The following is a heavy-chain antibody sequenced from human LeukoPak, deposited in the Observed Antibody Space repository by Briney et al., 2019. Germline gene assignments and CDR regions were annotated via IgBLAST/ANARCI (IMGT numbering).Heavy chain of an antibody. J-gene: IGHJ4*02. CDR2: IWNDGSYK. Sequence: GGSLRLSCAASGFTFFNYGMHWVRQAPGKGLDWVAVIWNDGSYKYYADPVKGRFTISRDNPKNTLYLQMNSLRAEDTAIYYCAKVVQYTASTGAGLDYWGQGTLVTVSS. V-gene: IGHV3-33*06. CDR1: GFTFFNYG. CDR3: AKVVQYTASTGAGLDY. D-gene: IGHD6-13*01.